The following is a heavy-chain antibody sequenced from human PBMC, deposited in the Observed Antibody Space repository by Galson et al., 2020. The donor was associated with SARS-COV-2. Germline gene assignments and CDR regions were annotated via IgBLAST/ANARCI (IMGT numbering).Heavy chain of an antibody. Sequence: GGSLRLSCAASGFTFNTYSMNWVRQAPGKGLEWVSSISSSSSDIYYTDSVKGRFTISRDNAKNSMYLQMNSLRAEDTAVYYCARDPYSSLSAFDYWGQGTLVTVSS. D-gene: IGHD6-6*01. V-gene: IGHV3-21*01. CDR2: ISSSSSDI. J-gene: IGHJ4*02. CDR1: GFTFNTYS. CDR3: ARDPYSSLSAFDY.